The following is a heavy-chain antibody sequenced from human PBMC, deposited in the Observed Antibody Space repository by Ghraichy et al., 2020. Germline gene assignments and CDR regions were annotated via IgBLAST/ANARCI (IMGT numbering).Heavy chain of an antibody. J-gene: IGHJ6*02. CDR3: AKDGPGLEWLLYYYYYGMDV. V-gene: IGHV3-23*01. D-gene: IGHD3-3*01. CDR1: GFTFSSYA. Sequence: GGSLRLSCAASGFTFSSYAMSWVRQAPGKGLEWVSAISGSGGSTYYADSVKGRFTISRDNSKNTLYLQMNSLRAEDTAVYYCAKDGPGLEWLLYYYYYGMDVWGQGTTVTVSS. CDR2: ISGSGGST.